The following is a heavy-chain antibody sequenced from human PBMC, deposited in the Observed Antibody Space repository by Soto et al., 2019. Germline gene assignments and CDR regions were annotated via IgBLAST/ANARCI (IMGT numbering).Heavy chain of an antibody. V-gene: IGHV4-31*03. CDR1: GGSISSGGYY. Sequence: SETLSLTCTVSGGSISSGGYYWSWIRQHPGKGLEWIGYIYYSGSTYYNPSLKSRVTISVDTSKNQFSLKLSSVTAADTAVYYCARVKQQLVWGYYYYYMDVWGNGTTVTVSS. CDR2: IYYSGST. D-gene: IGHD6-13*01. CDR3: ARVKQQLVWGYYYYYMDV. J-gene: IGHJ6*03.